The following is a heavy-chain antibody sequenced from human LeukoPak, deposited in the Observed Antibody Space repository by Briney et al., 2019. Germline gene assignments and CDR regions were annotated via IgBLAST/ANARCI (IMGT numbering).Heavy chain of an antibody. CDR2: INHSGST. J-gene: IGHJ4*02. V-gene: IGHV4-34*01. D-gene: IGHD1-1*01. Sequence: PSETLSLTCAVYGRSFSGYYWSWIRQPPGKGLEWIGEINHSGSTNYNPSLKSRVTISVDTSKNQFSLKLSSVTAADTAVYYCARGAPQLERRPPRYYFDYWGQGTLVTVSS. CDR3: ARGAPQLERRPPRYYFDY. CDR1: GRSFSGYY.